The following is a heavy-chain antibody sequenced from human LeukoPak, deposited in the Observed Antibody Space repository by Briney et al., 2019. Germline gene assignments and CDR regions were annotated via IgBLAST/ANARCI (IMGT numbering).Heavy chain of an antibody. D-gene: IGHD3-10*01. CDR2: INHSGST. CDR1: GRSFSGYY. J-gene: IGHJ4*02. Sequence: SETLSLTCAVYGRSFSGYYWSWIRQPPGKGLEWIGEINHSGSTNYNPSLKSRVTISVDTSKNQFSLKLSSVTAADTAVYYCAREDYGSGSSPPYFDYWGQGTLVTVSS. V-gene: IGHV4-34*01. CDR3: AREDYGSGSSPPYFDY.